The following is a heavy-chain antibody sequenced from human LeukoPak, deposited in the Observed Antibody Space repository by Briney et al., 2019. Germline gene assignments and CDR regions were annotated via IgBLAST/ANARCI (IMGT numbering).Heavy chain of an antibody. D-gene: IGHD3-22*01. CDR2: ISSSSSYI. Sequence: KPGGSLRLSCAASGFTFSSYEMNWVRQAPGKGLEWVSSISSSSSYIYYADSVKGRFTISRDNAKNSLYLQMNSLRAEDTAVYYCARDEGHYYDSSGYFPGIDYWGQGTLVTVSS. J-gene: IGHJ4*02. V-gene: IGHV3-21*01. CDR1: GFTFSSYE. CDR3: ARDEGHYYDSSGYFPGIDY.